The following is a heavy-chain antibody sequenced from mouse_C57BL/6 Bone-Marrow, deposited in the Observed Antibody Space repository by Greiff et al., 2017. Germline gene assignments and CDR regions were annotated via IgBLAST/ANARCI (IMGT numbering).Heavy chain of an antibody. CDR2: IDPANGNT. D-gene: IGHD1-1*01. Sequence: EVQLQQSVAELVRPGASVKLSCTASGFNIKNTYMHWVKQRPEQGLEWIGRIDPANGNTKYAPKFQGKATITADTSSNTAYLQLSSLTSEDTAIYYCASPMYYYGRGWYFDVWGTGTTVTVSS. CDR1: GFNIKNTY. CDR3: ASPMYYYGRGWYFDV. V-gene: IGHV14-3*01. J-gene: IGHJ1*03.